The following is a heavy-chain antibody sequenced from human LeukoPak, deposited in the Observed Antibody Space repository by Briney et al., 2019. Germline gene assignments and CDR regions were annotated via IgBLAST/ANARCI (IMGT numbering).Heavy chain of an antibody. CDR2: IKSKTGGGTT. Sequence: GGSLRLSCAASGFTFSNAWMSWVRQAPGKGLEWVGRIKSKTGGGTTDYTAPVKGRFTISRDDSKNTLYLQMNSLKTDDTAVYYCRCYDSMDYWGQGTLVTVSS. V-gene: IGHV3-15*01. CDR3: RCYDSMDY. CDR1: GFTFSNAW. D-gene: IGHD2-2*01. J-gene: IGHJ4*02.